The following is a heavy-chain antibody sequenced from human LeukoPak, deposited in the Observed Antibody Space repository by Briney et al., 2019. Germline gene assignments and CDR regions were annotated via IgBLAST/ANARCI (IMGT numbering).Heavy chain of an antibody. CDR2: IKQDGSEK. Sequence: PGGSLRLSRAASGFTFSSYWMSWVRQAPGKGLEWVANIKQDGSEKYYVDSVKGRFTISRDNAKNSLYLQMNSLRAEDTAVYYCASFYGDYGEYYGMDVWGQGTTVTVSS. CDR3: ASFYGDYGEYYGMDV. V-gene: IGHV3-7*01. J-gene: IGHJ6*02. CDR1: GFTFSSYW. D-gene: IGHD4-17*01.